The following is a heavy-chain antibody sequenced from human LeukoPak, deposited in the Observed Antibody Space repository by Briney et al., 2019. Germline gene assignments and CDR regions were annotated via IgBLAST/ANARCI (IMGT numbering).Heavy chain of an antibody. CDR3: ARGPYDSLFYFDY. Sequence: SQTLSLTCTVSGRSISSGSYYWSWIRQPAGKGLEWIGRIYTSGSTNYNPSLKSRVTISVDTSKNQFSLKLSSVTAADTAVYYCARGPYDSLFYFDYWGQGTLVTVSS. CDR2: IYTSGST. CDR1: GRSISSGSYY. V-gene: IGHV4-61*02. J-gene: IGHJ4*02. D-gene: IGHD3-3*01.